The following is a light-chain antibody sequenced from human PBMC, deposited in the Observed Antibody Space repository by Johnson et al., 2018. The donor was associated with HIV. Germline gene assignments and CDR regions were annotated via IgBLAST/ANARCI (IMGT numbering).Light chain of an antibody. CDR3: GTWDSSLSAFYV. Sequence: QSVLTQPPSVSAAPGQKVTVSCSGSSSNIGTNDVSWYQQFPGTPPKLLIFKNNERPSGIPDRFSGSKSGTSATLGITGLQTGDEADYYCGTWDSSLSAFYVFGTGTKITVL. CDR1: SSNIGTND. CDR2: KNN. V-gene: IGLV1-51*02. J-gene: IGLJ1*01.